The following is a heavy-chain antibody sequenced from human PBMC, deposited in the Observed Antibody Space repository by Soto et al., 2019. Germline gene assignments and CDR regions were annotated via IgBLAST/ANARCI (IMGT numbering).Heavy chain of an antibody. CDR2: IYYSGST. CDR3: ARDNGQDGYNLYYFDY. V-gene: IGHV4-31*03. J-gene: IGHJ4*01. CDR1: GGSISSGGYY. D-gene: IGHD5-12*01. Sequence: QVQLQESGPGLVKPSQTLSLTCTVSGGSISSGGYYWSWIRQHPGKGLEWIGYIYYSGSTYYNPSLKSRVTISVDTSKNQFSLKLSSVTAADTAVYYCARDNGQDGYNLYYFDYWGHGTLVTVSS.